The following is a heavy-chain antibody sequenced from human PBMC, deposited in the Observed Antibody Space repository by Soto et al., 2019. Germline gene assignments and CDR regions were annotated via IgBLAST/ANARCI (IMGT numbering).Heavy chain of an antibody. CDR2: IIPIFGTA. D-gene: IGHD2-2*01. CDR3: AIHPNLYRTVSFYYYGMDG. J-gene: IGHJ6*02. CDR1: GGTFSSYA. V-gene: IGHV1-69*01. Sequence: QVQLVQSGAEVKKPGSSVKVSCKASGGTFSSYAISWVRQAPGQGLEWMGGIIPIFGTANYAQKFQGRVTRSADEPTSIGYMELNSLRSEHTDVYDCAIHPNLYRTVSFYYYGMDGWGQGTTVTASS.